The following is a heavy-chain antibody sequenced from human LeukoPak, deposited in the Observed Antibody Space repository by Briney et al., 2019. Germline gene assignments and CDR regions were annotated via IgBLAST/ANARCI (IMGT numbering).Heavy chain of an antibody. V-gene: IGHV1-2*04. CDR3: ARARDGYILDY. J-gene: IGHJ4*02. CDR1: GYTFTVYY. Sequence: ASVTVSFTASGYTFTVYYMHWVRQAPGQGLEWMGWINPNSGGTNYAQKFQGWVTMTRDTSISTAYMELSRLRSDDTAVYYCARARDGYILDYWGQGTLVTVSS. CDR2: INPNSGGT. D-gene: IGHD5-24*01.